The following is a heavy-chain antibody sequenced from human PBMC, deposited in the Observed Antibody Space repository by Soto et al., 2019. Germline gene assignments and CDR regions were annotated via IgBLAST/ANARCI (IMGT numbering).Heavy chain of an antibody. CDR3: ARDSEITMLVVETDYFDY. CDR1: GYTFTSYY. Sequence: AALKVSCKASGYTFTSYYMHWVRQAPGQGLEWMGIINPSDGSTSYAQKFQGRVTITRDTSASTAYMELSSLRPEDTAVYYCARDSEITMLVVETDYFDYWGQGTLVTVSS. J-gene: IGHJ4*02. CDR2: INPSDGST. D-gene: IGHD3-22*01. V-gene: IGHV1-46*01.